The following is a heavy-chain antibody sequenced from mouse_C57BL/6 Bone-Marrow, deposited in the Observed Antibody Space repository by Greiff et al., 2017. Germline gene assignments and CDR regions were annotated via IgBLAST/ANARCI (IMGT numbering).Heavy chain of an antibody. CDR1: GFSLTSYG. D-gene: IGHD1-1*01. CDR2: IWSGGST. J-gene: IGHJ1*03. CDR3: ARNSFWYFDV. V-gene: IGHV2-2*01. Sequence: QVHVKQSGPGLVQPSQSLSITCTVSGFSLTSYGVHWVRQSPGKGLEWLGVIWSGGSTDYNAAFISRLSISKDNSKSQVFYKVNSLQAADTAIYYCARNSFWYFDVWGTGTTVTVSS.